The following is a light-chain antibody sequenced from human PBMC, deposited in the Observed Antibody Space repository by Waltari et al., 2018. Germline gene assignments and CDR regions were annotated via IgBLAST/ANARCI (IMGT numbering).Light chain of an antibody. CDR2: ERA. CDR3: QQYNQWPLT. Sequence: ETVMTQSPVTLSVSPGESVTLSCGASHAVSTNVAWYQHRPGQAPRLLIYERATRATAIPARFSGGWSGSDFTLTISNLQSEDFAEYYCQQYNQWPLTFGGGTKVEIK. J-gene: IGKJ4*01. CDR1: HAVSTN. V-gene: IGKV3-15*01.